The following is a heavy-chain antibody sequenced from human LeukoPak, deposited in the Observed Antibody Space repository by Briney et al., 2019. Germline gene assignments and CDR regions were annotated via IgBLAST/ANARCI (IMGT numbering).Heavy chain of an antibody. Sequence: GESLKISCKGSGYSFTSYWIGWVRQMPGKGLEWMGIIYPGDSDTRYSPSFQGQVTISADKSISTAYLQWSSLKASDTAMYYCARLGRYYYDSSGHYHFDYWGQGTLVTVSS. D-gene: IGHD3-22*01. J-gene: IGHJ4*02. CDR2: IYPGDSDT. CDR3: ARLGRYYYDSSGHYHFDY. V-gene: IGHV5-51*01. CDR1: GYSFTSYW.